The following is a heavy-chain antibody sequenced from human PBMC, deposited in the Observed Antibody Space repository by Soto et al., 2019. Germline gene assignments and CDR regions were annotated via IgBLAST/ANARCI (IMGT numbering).Heavy chain of an antibody. CDR2: ISSSSSTI. V-gene: IGHV3-48*01. D-gene: IGHD4-17*01. J-gene: IGHJ4*02. Sequence: GGSLRLSCAASGFTFSSYSMNWVRQAPGKGLEWVSYISSSSSTIYYADSVKGRFTISRDNAKNSLYLQMNSLRAEDTAVYYCARGSNGDSSYYFDYWGQGTLVTVSS. CDR3: ARGSNGDSSYYFDY. CDR1: GFTFSSYS.